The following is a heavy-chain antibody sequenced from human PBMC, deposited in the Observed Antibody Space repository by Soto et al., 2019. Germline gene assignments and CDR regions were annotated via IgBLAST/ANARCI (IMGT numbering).Heavy chain of an antibody. CDR2: ISYDGSNK. CDR3: ARVRDSSGYSTDYYYGMDV. J-gene: IGHJ6*02. D-gene: IGHD3-22*01. CDR1: GFTFSSYA. V-gene: IGHV3-30-3*01. Sequence: VQLVESGGGVVQPGRSLRLSCAASGFTFSSYAMHWVRQAPGKGLEWVAVISYDGSNKYYADSVKGRFTISRDNSKNTLYLQMNSLRAEDTAVYYCARVRDSSGYSTDYYYGMDVWGQGTTVTVSS.